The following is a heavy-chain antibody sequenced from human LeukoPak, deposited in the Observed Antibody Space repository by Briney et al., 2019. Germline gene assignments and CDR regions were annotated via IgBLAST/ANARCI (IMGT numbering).Heavy chain of an antibody. J-gene: IGHJ3*02. Sequence: SETLSLTCTVSGYSISSGYYWGWIRQPPGKGLEWIGRIYTSGSTNYNPSLKSRVTISVDTSKNQFSLKLSSVTAADTAVYYCARDGWNEMPDAFDIWGQGTMVTVSS. D-gene: IGHD1-1*01. V-gene: IGHV4-38-2*02. CDR3: ARDGWNEMPDAFDI. CDR1: GYSISSGYY. CDR2: IYTSGST.